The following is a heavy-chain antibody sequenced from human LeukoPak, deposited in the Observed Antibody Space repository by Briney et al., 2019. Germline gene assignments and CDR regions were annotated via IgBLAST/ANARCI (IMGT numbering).Heavy chain of an antibody. CDR1: GFTFSSYG. D-gene: IGHD3-3*01. V-gene: IGHV3-33*01. Sequence: GGSLRLSCAASGFTFSSYGMHWVRQAPGKGLEWVAVIWYDGSNKYYADSVKGRFTISRDNSKNTLYLQMNSLRAEDTAVYYCPRDRPGGVIFGVVNPLWFDPWGQGTLVTVSS. J-gene: IGHJ5*02. CDR2: IWYDGSNK. CDR3: PRDRPGGVIFGVVNPLWFDP.